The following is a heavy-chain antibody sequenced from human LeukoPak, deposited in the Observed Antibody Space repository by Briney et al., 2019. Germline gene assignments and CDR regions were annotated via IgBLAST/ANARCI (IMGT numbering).Heavy chain of an antibody. J-gene: IGHJ5*02. CDR2: IIPIFGTA. V-gene: IGHV1-69*01. CDR3: ARDCSSTSCSPA. CDR1: GGTFNSYA. Sequence: SVKVSCKASGGTFNSYAISRVRQAPGQGLEWMGGIIPIFGTANYAQKFQGRVTITADESTSTAYMELSSLRSEDTAVYYCARDCSSTSCSPAWGQGTLVTVSS. D-gene: IGHD2-2*01.